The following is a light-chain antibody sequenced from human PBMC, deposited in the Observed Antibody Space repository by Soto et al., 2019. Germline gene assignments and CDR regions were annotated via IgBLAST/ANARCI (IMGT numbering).Light chain of an antibody. CDR1: QSLLDSDDGNTY. CDR2: TVS. J-gene: IGKJ1*01. CDR3: MQAIQTRT. Sequence: DIVMTQTPLSLTVTPGEPASISCRSSQSLLDSDDGNTYLDWYLQKPGQSPQLLIYTVSYRASGVPDRFSGSGSGTDFTLRISRVEAEDVGVYYCMQAIQTRTFGPGTKVEIK. V-gene: IGKV2-40*01.